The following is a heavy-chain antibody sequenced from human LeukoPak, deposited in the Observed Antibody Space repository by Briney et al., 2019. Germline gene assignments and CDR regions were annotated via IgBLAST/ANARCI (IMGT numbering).Heavy chain of an antibody. V-gene: IGHV4-39*07. CDR3: ATNRDTYCSSTSCYVGWFDP. CDR1: GGSISSSTYY. J-gene: IGHJ5*02. CDR2: INHSGST. Sequence: SETLSLTCTVSGGSISSSTYYWGWIRQPPGKGLEWIGEINHSGSTNYNPSLKSRVTISVDTSKNQFSLKLSSVTAADTAVYYCATNRDTYCSSTSCYVGWFDPWGQGTLVTVSS. D-gene: IGHD2-2*01.